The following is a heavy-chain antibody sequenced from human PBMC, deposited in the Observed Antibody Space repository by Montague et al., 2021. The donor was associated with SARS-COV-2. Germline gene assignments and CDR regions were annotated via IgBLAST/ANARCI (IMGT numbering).Heavy chain of an antibody. CDR3: ARVRYYGSGTSLGMDV. Sequence: SETLSLTCAVYGGSFSGYYWSWIRQPPGKGLEWIGEINHSGSTNYNPSLKSQVTISVDTSKNQFSPKLSSVTAADTAVYYCARVRYYGSGTSLGMDVWGQGTTVTVSS. V-gene: IGHV4-34*01. J-gene: IGHJ6*02. D-gene: IGHD3-10*01. CDR1: GGSFSGYY. CDR2: INHSGST.